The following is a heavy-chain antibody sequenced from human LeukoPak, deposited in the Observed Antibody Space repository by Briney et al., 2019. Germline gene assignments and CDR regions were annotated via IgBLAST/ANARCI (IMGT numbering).Heavy chain of an antibody. CDR2: INHSGST. CDR3: SAGRFGVRFDY. V-gene: IGHV4-34*01. Sequence: PSETLSLTCAVYGGSFSGYYWSWIRQPPGKGLEWIGEINHSGSTNYNPSLKSRVTISVDTSKNQFSLKLSSVTAAHTAVYYCSAGRFGVRFDYWAQETLVSVSS. J-gene: IGHJ4*02. CDR1: GGSFSGYY. D-gene: IGHD3-10*01.